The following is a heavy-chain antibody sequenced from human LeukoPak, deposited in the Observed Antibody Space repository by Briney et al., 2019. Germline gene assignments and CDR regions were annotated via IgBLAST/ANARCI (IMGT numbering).Heavy chain of an antibody. J-gene: IGHJ4*02. V-gene: IGHV3-21*04. CDR2: ISTMSNYI. Sequence: GGSLRLSCAASGCDFSTYAINWVRQAPGKGLQWVSSISTMSNYIFYGDSVKGRFTISRDNAKNSVYLQMNSLRPEDTAVYYCARDDSSGYFFDYWGQGTLVTVSS. CDR3: ARDDSSGYFFDY. CDR1: GCDFSTYA. D-gene: IGHD3-22*01.